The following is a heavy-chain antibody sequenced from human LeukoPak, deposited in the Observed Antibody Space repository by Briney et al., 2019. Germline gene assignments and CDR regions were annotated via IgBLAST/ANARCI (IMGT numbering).Heavy chain of an antibody. CDR1: VYTFTGYY. J-gene: IGHJ4*02. CDR3: AREISGYSDY. Sequence: RASVKVSCKASVYTFTGYYMHWVRQAPGQGLEWMGWINANSGDTKYAQKFQGRVTMTRDTSISTAYMELSRLRSDDTAMYYCAREISGYSDYWGQGTLVTVSS. V-gene: IGHV1-2*02. CDR2: INANSGDT. D-gene: IGHD3-22*01.